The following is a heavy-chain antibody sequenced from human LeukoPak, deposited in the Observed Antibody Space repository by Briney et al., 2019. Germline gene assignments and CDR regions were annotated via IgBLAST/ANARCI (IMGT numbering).Heavy chain of an antibody. D-gene: IGHD3-22*01. Sequence: GGSLRLSCAASGFTFSSYWMSWVRQAPGKGLEWVANIKQDGSEKYYVDSVKGRFTISRDNAKNSLYLQMNSLRAEDTAVYYCARDKAVRGYYYPHYFDYWGQGTLVTVSS. CDR3: ARDKAVRGYYYPHYFDY. V-gene: IGHV3-7*01. CDR2: IKQDGSEK. J-gene: IGHJ4*02. CDR1: GFTFSSYW.